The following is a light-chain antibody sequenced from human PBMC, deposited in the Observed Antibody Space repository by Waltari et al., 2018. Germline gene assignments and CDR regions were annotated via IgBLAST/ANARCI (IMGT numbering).Light chain of an antibody. J-gene: IGKJ2*01. CDR3: MQALQTPRYT. CDR2: LGS. V-gene: IGKV2-28*01. CDR1: QSLLHSTGYNS. Sequence: DIVMTQSQLSMPVTPGEPASISCSSSQSLLHSTGYNSLDWYLQKPGQSPQLLIYLGSNRASGVPDRFSGSGSCTDFTLKISRVEAEDVGVYYCMQALQTPRYTFGQGPKLEIK.